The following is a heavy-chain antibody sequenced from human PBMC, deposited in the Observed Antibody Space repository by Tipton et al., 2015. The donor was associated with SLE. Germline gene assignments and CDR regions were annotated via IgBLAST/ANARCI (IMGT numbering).Heavy chain of an antibody. Sequence: SLRLSCAASGFTFSRHWMTWVRQAPGKGLEWVANINQDGSEKYYVDSVKGRFTISRDNAKDSLDLQMNSLRAEDTAVYYCVRDREGVGYCLDYWGQGTLVTISS. J-gene: IGHJ4*02. CDR2: INQDGSEK. V-gene: IGHV3-7*01. CDR1: GFTFSRHW. D-gene: IGHD3-22*01. CDR3: VRDREGVGYCLDY.